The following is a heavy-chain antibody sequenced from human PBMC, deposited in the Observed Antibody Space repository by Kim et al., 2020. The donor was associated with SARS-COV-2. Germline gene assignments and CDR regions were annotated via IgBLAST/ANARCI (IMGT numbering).Heavy chain of an antibody. J-gene: IGHJ6*03. CDR2: IIPILGIA. CDR3: ARDYCSSTSCYWRNYYYYMDV. V-gene: IGHV1-69*04. D-gene: IGHD2-2*01. CDR1: GGTFSSYA. Sequence: SVKVSCKASGGTFSSYAISWVRQAPGQGLEWMGRIIPILGIANYAQKFQGRVTITADKSTGTAYMELSSLRSEDTAVYYCARDYCSSTSCYWRNYYYYMDVWGKGTTVTVSS.